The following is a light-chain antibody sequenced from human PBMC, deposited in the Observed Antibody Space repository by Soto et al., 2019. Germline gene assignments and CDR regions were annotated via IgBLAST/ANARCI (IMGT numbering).Light chain of an antibody. V-gene: IGKV3-20*01. Sequence: EKVMTQSPATLSVSPGERATLSCRASQSVRSNLAWYQQKPGQAPRLFIYDASNRATGIPDRFSGSGSGTDFTLTISRLEPEDFAVYSCQQYSSSPRTFGQGTKVDIK. CDR2: DAS. J-gene: IGKJ1*01. CDR1: QSVRSN. CDR3: QQYSSSPRT.